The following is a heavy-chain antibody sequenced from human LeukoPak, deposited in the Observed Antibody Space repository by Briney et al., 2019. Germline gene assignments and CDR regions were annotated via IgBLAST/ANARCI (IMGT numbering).Heavy chain of an antibody. J-gene: IGHJ4*02. V-gene: IGHV1-69*13. CDR2: IIPIFGTA. Sequence: ASVEVSCKASGGTFSSYAISWVRQAPGQGLEWMGGIIPIFGTANYAQKFQGRVTITADESTSTAYMELSSLRSEDTAVYYCARNYYDSSGYSYYFDYWGQGTLVTVSS. CDR3: ARNYYDSSGYSYYFDY. D-gene: IGHD3-22*01. CDR1: GGTFSSYA.